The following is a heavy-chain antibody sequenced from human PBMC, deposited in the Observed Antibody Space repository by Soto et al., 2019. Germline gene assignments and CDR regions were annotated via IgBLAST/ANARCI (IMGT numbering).Heavy chain of an antibody. J-gene: IGHJ6*02. V-gene: IGHV4-30-2*06. CDR2: TYQSGSA. Sequence: SETRSRTCTVSGGSITSGVYSWTWIRQSPGKGLEWIGYTYQSGSAYYNPSLKSRVTISVDRSKNQFSLNLTSVTAADTAVYYCARDYYGMDVWGQGTTVTVSS. CDR3: ARDYYGMDV. CDR1: GGSITSGVYS.